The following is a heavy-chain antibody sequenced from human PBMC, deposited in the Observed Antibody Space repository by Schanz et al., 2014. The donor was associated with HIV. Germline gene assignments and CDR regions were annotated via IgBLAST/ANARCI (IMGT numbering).Heavy chain of an antibody. CDR1: GFTFSSYG. J-gene: IGHJ4*02. Sequence: QVQLVESGGGVVQPGRSLRLSCAASGFTFSSYGMHWVRQAPGKGLEWVAVISYDGSNKYYADSVKGRFTISRDNSKNTLYLQMNSLRAEDTAVYYCAKGQRGIVRGDIDYWGQGTLVTVSS. CDR3: AKGQRGIVRGDIDY. V-gene: IGHV3-30*18. D-gene: IGHD3-10*01. CDR2: ISYDGSNK.